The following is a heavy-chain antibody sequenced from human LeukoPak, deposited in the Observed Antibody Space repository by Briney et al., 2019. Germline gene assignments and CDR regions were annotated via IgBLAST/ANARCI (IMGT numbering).Heavy chain of an antibody. Sequence: SQTLSLTCAVSGGSISSGDYYWSWIPQPPGKGLEWIGYIYYSDSTYYNPSLKSRVTISVYTSNNQYSLKPRSVTAADTAVYYWARDTYYYGSASHFPVAFDSWGQRTMVTVSS. V-gene: IGHV4-30-4*01. CDR2: IYYSDST. J-gene: IGHJ3*02. CDR3: ARDTYYYGSASHFPVAFDS. D-gene: IGHD3-10*01. CDR1: GGSISSGDYY.